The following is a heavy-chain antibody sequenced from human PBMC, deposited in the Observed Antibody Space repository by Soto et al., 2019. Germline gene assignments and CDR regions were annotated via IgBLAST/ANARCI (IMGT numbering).Heavy chain of an antibody. V-gene: IGHV4-38-2*02. Sequence: LSLTCTVSNYSISSGYYWGWIRQSPGEGLEWIVSMYHSGTTYYNPSLKSRVTISIDTSKNQFSLKLTSVTSADTAAYFCARVAFGPIDYWGQGTLVTVSS. J-gene: IGHJ4*02. CDR2: MYHSGTT. D-gene: IGHD3-16*01. CDR1: NYSISSGYY. CDR3: ARVAFGPIDY.